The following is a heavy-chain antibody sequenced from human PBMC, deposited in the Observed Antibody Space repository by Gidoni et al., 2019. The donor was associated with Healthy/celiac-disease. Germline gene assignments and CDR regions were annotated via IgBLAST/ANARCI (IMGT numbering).Heavy chain of an antibody. V-gene: IGHV1-69*01. CDR3: ARVVAATPGGYYYYGMDV. Sequence: QVQLVQSGAEVKKPGSSVKVSCKASGGTFSSYAISWVRQAPGQGLEWMGGIIPIFGTANYAQKFQGRVTITADESTSTAYMELSSLRSEDTAVYYCARVVAATPGGYYYYGMDVWGQGTTVTVSS. CDR2: IIPIFGTA. J-gene: IGHJ6*02. D-gene: IGHD2-15*01. CDR1: GGTFSSYA.